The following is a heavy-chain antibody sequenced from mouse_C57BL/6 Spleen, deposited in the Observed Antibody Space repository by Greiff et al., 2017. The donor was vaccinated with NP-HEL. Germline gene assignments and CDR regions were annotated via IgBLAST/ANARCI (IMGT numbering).Heavy chain of an antibody. D-gene: IGHD4-1*01. V-gene: IGHV5-9*01. CDR1: GFTFSSYT. CDR2: ISGGGGNT. CDR3: ARHGNWGNFDD. Sequence: EVKLVESGGGLVKPGGSLKLSCAASGFTFSSYTMSWVRQTPEKRLEWVATISGGGGNTYYPDSVKGRFTISRDNAKNTLYLQMSSLRSEDTALYYCARHGNWGNFDDWGQGTTLTVSS. J-gene: IGHJ2*01.